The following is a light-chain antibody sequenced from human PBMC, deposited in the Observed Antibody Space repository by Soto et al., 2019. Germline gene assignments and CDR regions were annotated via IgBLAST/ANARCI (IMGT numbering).Light chain of an antibody. CDR2: AAS. V-gene: IGKV1-9*01. CDR3: HQLNSYPQT. Sequence: DIQLTQSPSFLSASVGDRVTITCRASQGINTYLAWYQQKPGTAPNLLIYAASTLQSGVPSRFSGSGSGTEFTLTISSLQPEDFATYYDHQLNSYPQTFGAGTKVDIK. CDR1: QGINTY. J-gene: IGKJ3*01.